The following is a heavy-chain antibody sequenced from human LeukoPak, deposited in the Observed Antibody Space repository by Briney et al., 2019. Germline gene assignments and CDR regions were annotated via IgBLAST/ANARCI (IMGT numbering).Heavy chain of an antibody. CDR1: PFIFSGHW. V-gene: IGHV3-7*03. Sequence: GGSLRLSCEASPFIFSGHWLNWVRQTPGKGLEWVANINQDGTDKYYVDSVKGRFTISRDNAKNSLYLQMNSLRAEDTAVYYCAREIVGTHKSRFDPWGQGTLVTVSS. J-gene: IGHJ5*02. CDR2: INQDGTDK. CDR3: AREIVGTHKSRFDP. D-gene: IGHD1-26*01.